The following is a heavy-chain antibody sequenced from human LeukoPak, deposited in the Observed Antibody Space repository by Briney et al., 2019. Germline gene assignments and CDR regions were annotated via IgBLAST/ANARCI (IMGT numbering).Heavy chain of an antibody. CDR3: ARIPSGIRRGINPHQGGFDP. J-gene: IGHJ5*02. CDR1: GGTFSSYA. Sequence: GASVKVSCKASGGTFSSYAISWVRQAPGQGLEWMGRIIPILGIANYAQKFQGRVTITADKSTSTAYMELSSLRSEDTAVYYCARIPSGIRRGINPHQGGFDPWGQGTLVTVSS. D-gene: IGHD3-10*01. CDR2: IIPILGIA. V-gene: IGHV1-69*04.